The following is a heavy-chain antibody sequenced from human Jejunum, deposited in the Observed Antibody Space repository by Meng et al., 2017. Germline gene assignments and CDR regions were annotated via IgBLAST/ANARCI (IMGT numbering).Heavy chain of an antibody. CDR1: GFTLGGYW. CDR3: TRDTDWHNFDY. Sequence: GGSLRLSCAASGFTLGGYWMTWVRQVPGKGLEWVANIGKDGSDRYYVDSVKGRFTVSRDNAENSLYLQMNSLRAEDTAVYYCTRDTDWHNFDYWGQGTLVTVSS. V-gene: IGHV3-7*01. J-gene: IGHJ4*02. CDR2: IGKDGSDR. D-gene: IGHD3/OR15-3a*01.